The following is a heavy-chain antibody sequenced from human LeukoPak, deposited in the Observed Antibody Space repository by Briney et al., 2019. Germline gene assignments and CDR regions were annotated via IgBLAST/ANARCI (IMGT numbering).Heavy chain of an antibody. Sequence: GGSLRLSCAASGFTFSSYEMNWVRQAPGKGLEWVSYISSSGSTIYYADSVKGRFTISRDNAKNSLYLQMNSLRAEDTAVYYCARDRKARGEWLRRNYYYYMDVWGKGTTVTVSS. CDR3: ARDRKARGEWLRRNYYYYMDV. D-gene: IGHD3-3*01. V-gene: IGHV3-48*03. CDR1: GFTFSSYE. J-gene: IGHJ6*03. CDR2: ISSSGSTI.